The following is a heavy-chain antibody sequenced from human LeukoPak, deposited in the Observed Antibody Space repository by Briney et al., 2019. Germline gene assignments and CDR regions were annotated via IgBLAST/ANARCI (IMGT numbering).Heavy chain of an antibody. CDR3: ARDTLGEGEDANYAVYYFDY. Sequence: GGSLRLSCAASGFRFNTYWMSWVRQAPGKGLEWVANIKQDGNEKYYADSVKGRFTISRDNGKNSLNLQMNSLRADDTAVYYCARDTLGEGEDANYAVYYFDYWGQGTVVTVSS. V-gene: IGHV3-7*01. J-gene: IGHJ4*02. D-gene: IGHD4/OR15-4a*01. CDR2: IKQDGNEK. CDR1: GFRFNTYW.